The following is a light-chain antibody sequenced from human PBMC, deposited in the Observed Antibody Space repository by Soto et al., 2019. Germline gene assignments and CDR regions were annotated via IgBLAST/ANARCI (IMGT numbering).Light chain of an antibody. CDR2: GAS. V-gene: IGKV3-20*01. J-gene: IGKJ5*01. CDR3: KQYHSDPIT. CDR1: QSVGSNY. Sequence: EIVLPPFLGTLSLSPGERPTLSGRASQSVGSNYLAWYQQRPGQPHNLLILGASHRAPDIPDRFSGSGSGTDFTLTISSLQAEEVAVYYCKQYHSDPITFGKGRRLAIK.